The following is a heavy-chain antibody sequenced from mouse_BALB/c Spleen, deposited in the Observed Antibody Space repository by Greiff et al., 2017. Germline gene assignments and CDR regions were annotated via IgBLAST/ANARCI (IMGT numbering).Heavy chain of an antibody. Sequence: QVQLQQSGPSLVQPSQSLSITCTVSGFSLTSYGVHWVRQSPGKGLEWLGVIWRGGSTDYNAAFMSRLSINKDNSKSQVFFKMNSLQADDTAIYYCAKTATATYARDYWGQGTSVTVSS. CDR3: AKTATATYARDY. D-gene: IGHD1-2*01. CDR2: IWRGGST. V-gene: IGHV2-5-1*01. CDR1: GFSLTSYG. J-gene: IGHJ4*01.